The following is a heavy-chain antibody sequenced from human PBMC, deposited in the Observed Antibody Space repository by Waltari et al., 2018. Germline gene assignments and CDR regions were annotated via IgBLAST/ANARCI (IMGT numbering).Heavy chain of an antibody. Sequence: QVQLVQSGAEVKKPGSSVKVSCKASGGTFSSYAISWVRQAPGQGLEWMGGIIPIFGTANCAQKYRGRVTITTDESTSTAYMGLSSLRSEETAVYYCARGIAAAVAEYFQHWGQGTLVTVSS. CDR3: ARGIAAAVAEYFQH. CDR2: IIPIFGTA. D-gene: IGHD6-13*01. J-gene: IGHJ1*01. CDR1: GGTFSSYA. V-gene: IGHV1-69*05.